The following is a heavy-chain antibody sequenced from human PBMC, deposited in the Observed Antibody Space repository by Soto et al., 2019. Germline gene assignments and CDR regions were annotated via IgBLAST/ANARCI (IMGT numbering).Heavy chain of an antibody. V-gene: IGHV3-7*01. CDR3: ASEGLPTTLIPLEY. D-gene: IGHD1-7*01. CDR2: INKDGTEK. CDR1: GFTFSNYW. J-gene: IGHJ4*02. Sequence: PGGSLRLSCAASGFTFSNYWMSWVRQAPGKGLEWVANINKDGTEKYYVGSVKGRFTISRDNAMNSLSLQMDSLRAEDTAVYYCASEGLPTTLIPLEYWGQGTLVTVSS.